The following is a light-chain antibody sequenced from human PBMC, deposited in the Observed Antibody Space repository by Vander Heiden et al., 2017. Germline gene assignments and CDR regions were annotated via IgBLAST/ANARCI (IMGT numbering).Light chain of an antibody. CDR3: QTWGTGIWV. CDR2: VNSDGSH. V-gene: IGLV4-69*01. CDR1: SGHSNYA. Sequence: QPVLTQSPSASASLGASVKVTCTLSSGHSNYAIAWQQQQPEKGPRYLMIVNSDGSHRKGVGIPDRFSGSSSGAERYLTISSLQSEYEADYYCQTWGTGIWVFGGGTKVTVL. J-gene: IGLJ3*02.